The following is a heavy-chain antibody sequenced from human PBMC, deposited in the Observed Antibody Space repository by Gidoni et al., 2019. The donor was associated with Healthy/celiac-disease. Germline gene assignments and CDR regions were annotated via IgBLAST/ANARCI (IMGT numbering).Heavy chain of an antibody. CDR2: ISSNGGST. J-gene: IGHJ6*03. CDR1: GFTFSSYA. Sequence: EVQLVESGGGLVQPGGSLRLSCSASGFTFSSYAMHWVRQAPGKGLEYVSAISSNGGSTYYADSVKGRFTISRDNSKNTLYLQMSSLRAEDTAVYYCVKEGGSSWYFHYYYYYMDVWGKGTTVTVSS. D-gene: IGHD6-13*01. V-gene: IGHV3-64D*08. CDR3: VKEGGSSWYFHYYYYYMDV.